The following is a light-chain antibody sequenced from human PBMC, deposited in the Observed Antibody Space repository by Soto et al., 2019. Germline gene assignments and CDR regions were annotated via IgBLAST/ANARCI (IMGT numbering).Light chain of an antibody. Sequence: IVLIQSPATLSVSPGERATLSCRASQNISNYLIWYQQKLGQAPRVLIFGASTRATGIPARFSGSGSGTEFSLTINSLQSEDFAVYYCQEYNTWPWTFGQGTKVDIK. CDR1: QNISNY. J-gene: IGKJ1*01. V-gene: IGKV3-15*01. CDR3: QEYNTWPWT. CDR2: GAS.